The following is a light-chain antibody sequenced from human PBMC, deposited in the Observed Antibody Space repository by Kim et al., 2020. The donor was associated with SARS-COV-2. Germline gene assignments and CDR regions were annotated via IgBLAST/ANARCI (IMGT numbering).Light chain of an antibody. CDR1: PSVSHSY. CDR3: QQYGDSPYT. Sequence: WSAGEGVPLPCRASPSVSHSYLAWHQQKPGQAPRLLIYDASSRATGIPDRFSGSGSGTDFTLTISRLEPEDFAVYYCQQYGDSPYTFGQGTKLEI. J-gene: IGKJ2*01. CDR2: DAS. V-gene: IGKV3-20*01.